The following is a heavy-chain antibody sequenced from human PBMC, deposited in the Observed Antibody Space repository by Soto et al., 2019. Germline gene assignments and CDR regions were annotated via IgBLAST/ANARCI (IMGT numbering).Heavy chain of an antibody. CDR2: IIPILGIA. Sequence: QVQLVQSGAEVKKPGSSVKVSCKASGGTFSSYTISWVRQAPGQGLEWMGRIIPILGIANYAQKFQGRVTITADKSTSTADMELRRVGSEDTAVYYCARAIPRVRGFEYWGQGTLVTVSS. J-gene: IGHJ4*02. CDR3: ARAIPRVRGFEY. V-gene: IGHV1-69*02. D-gene: IGHD3-10*01. CDR1: GGTFSSYT.